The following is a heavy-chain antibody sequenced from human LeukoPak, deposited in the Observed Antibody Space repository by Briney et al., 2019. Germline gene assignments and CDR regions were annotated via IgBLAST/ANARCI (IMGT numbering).Heavy chain of an antibody. CDR1: GGTFSSYA. V-gene: IGHV1-69*04. Sequence: ASVKVSCKASGGTFSSYAISWVRQAPGQGLEWMGRIIPILGIANYAQKFQDRVTITADKSTSTAYMELSSLRSEDTAVYYCARSKYSSGWDFDYWGQGTLVTVSS. CDR3: ARSKYSSGWDFDY. J-gene: IGHJ4*02. CDR2: IIPILGIA. D-gene: IGHD6-19*01.